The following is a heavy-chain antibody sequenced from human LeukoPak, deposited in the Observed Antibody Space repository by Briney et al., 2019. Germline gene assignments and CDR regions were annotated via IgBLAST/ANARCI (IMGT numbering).Heavy chain of an antibody. Sequence: GGSLSLFCAASGFTFSSYGMHWVRQAPGKGLEWVAFIRYDGSNKYYADSVKGRFTISRDNSKNTLYLQMNSLRAEDTAVYYCAKDEGYDSSGYPDYWGQGTLVTVSS. CDR2: IRYDGSNK. CDR1: GFTFSSYG. CDR3: AKDEGYDSSGYPDY. D-gene: IGHD3-22*01. V-gene: IGHV3-30*02. J-gene: IGHJ4*02.